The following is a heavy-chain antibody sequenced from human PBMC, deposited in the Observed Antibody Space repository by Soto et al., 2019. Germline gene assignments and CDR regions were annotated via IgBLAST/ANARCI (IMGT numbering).Heavy chain of an antibody. Sequence: VQLVESGGGLVQPGGSLRLSCAASGFTFSSYDMTWVRQAPGKGLEWVSYISRTSSTIYYSDSVKGRFTVSRDNAKNSLYLQMNSLRDEETAVYYRARGAGPDLWGRGALVTVSS. D-gene: IGHD6-19*01. CDR3: ARGAGPDL. V-gene: IGHV3-48*02. J-gene: IGHJ2*01. CDR2: ISRTSSTI. CDR1: GFTFSSYD.